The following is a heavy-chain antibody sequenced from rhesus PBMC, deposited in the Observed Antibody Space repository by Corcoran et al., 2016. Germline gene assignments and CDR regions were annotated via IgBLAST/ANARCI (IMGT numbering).Heavy chain of an antibody. Sequence: QVQLQESGPGLVKPSETLSLTCAVSGGSVRSSNWWSWIRQPPGKGLEWIGYISGSSGSTNYNPSLRSRVTISTDTSKNQFSLKLSSVTAADTAVYYCARTSSGGWSYDYWGQGVLVTVSS. D-gene: IGHD6-37*01. CDR3: ARTSSGGWSYDY. J-gene: IGHJ4*01. CDR1: GGSVRSSNW. V-gene: IGHV4-65*01. CDR2: ISGSSGST.